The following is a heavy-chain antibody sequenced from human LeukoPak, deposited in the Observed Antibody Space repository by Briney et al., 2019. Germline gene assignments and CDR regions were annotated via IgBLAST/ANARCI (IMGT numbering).Heavy chain of an antibody. CDR1: GFPFSDYY. D-gene: IGHD3-10*01. CDR3: ARDQADGGLIAFDI. Sequence: GEPLTLSCAACGFPFSDYYMRGTRQPPGGTLEEVSYFSSNASTISYEDSVKDRFTVSRDNAKNSLYLQMNSLRAEDTAVDYCARDQADGGLIAFDIWGQGTMVTVSS. V-gene: IGHV3-11*04. CDR2: FSSNASTI. J-gene: IGHJ3*02.